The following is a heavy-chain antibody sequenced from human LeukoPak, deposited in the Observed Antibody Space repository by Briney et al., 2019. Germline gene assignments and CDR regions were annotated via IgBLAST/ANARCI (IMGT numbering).Heavy chain of an antibody. CDR1: GYTFTSYG. D-gene: IGHD2-2*01. J-gene: IGHJ6*02. V-gene: IGHV1-18*01. Sequence: GASVTVSCKASGYTFTSYGISWVRQAPGQGLEWMGWISAYNGNTNYAQKLQGRVTMTTDTSTSTAYMELRSLRSDDTAVYYCASARDIVVVPAARKPVYYYYYGMDVWGQGTTVTVSS. CDR2: ISAYNGNT. CDR3: ASARDIVVVPAARKPVYYYYYGMDV.